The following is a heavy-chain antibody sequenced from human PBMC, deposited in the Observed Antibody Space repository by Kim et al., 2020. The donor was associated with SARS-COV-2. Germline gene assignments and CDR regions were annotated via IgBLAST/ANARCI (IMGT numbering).Heavy chain of an antibody. V-gene: IGHV1-46*01. CDR3: ARSYDFWSGYSFDY. J-gene: IGHJ4*02. D-gene: IGHD3-3*01. Sequence: AQKFQGRVTMTRDTSTSTVYMELSSLRSEDTAVYYCARSYDFWSGYSFDYWGQGTLVTVSS.